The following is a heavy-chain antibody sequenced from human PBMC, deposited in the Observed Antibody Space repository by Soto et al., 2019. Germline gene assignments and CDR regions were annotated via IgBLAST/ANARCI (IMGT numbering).Heavy chain of an antibody. CDR1: GGSFSGYY. CDR2: INHSGST. CDR3: ARGGYFDL. Sequence: QVQLQQWGAGLLKPSETLSLTCAVYGGSFSGYYWSWIRQPPGKGLEWVGEINHSGSTNYNPSLKRRVTISVDTSKNQFSLKLSSVTAADPAVYYCARGGYFDLWGRGTLVTVSS. V-gene: IGHV4-34*01. J-gene: IGHJ2*01.